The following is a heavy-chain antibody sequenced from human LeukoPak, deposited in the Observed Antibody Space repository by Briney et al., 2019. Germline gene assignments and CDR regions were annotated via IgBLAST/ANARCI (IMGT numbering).Heavy chain of an antibody. CDR1: GFXFSTYG. D-gene: IGHD6-13*01. V-gene: IGHV3-30*18. Sequence: GRSLRLSCAASGFXFSTYGIHWVRQAPGKGLEWVAVISYDGSSKYYADSVKGRFTISRDNSKNTLYLQMNSLRAEDTAVYYCAKGAYSTFNWFDPWGQGTLVTVSS. J-gene: IGHJ5*02. CDR2: ISYDGSSK. CDR3: AKGAYSTFNWFDP.